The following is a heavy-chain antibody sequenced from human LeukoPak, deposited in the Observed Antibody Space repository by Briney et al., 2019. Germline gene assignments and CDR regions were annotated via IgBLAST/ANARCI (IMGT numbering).Heavy chain of an antibody. V-gene: IGHV1-8*01. CDR1: GYTFTSYD. D-gene: IGHD4-17*01. Sequence: ASVKVSCKASGYTFTSYDINWVRQATGQGLEWMGWMNPNSGNTGYAQKFQGRVTMTGNTSISTAYMELSSLRSEDTAVYYCARARAFYGDYPYYFDYWGQGTLVTVSS. CDR2: MNPNSGNT. J-gene: IGHJ4*02. CDR3: ARARAFYGDYPYYFDY.